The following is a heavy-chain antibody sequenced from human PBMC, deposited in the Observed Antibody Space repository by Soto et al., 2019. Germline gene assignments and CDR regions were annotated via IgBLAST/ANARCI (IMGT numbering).Heavy chain of an antibody. V-gene: IGHV3-21*01. CDR3: ARVGLYSSSWYGAFDI. J-gene: IGHJ3*02. D-gene: IGHD6-13*01. CDR2: ISSSSSSI. CDR1: GFTFSSYS. Sequence: GGSLRLSCAASGFTFSSYSMNWVRQAPGKGLEWVSSISSSSSSIYYADSVKGRFTISRDNAKNSLYLQMNSLRAEDTAVYYCARVGLYSSSWYGAFDIWGQGTMVTVSS.